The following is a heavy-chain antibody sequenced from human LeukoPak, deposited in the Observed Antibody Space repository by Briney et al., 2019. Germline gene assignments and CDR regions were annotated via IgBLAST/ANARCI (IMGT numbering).Heavy chain of an antibody. CDR2: VSGSGDRT. J-gene: IGHJ4*02. V-gene: IGHV3-23*01. CDR3: AKNLYISSRYLVGD. Sequence: GGSLRLSCAASGFTFSSYGMSWVRQAPGKGLEWVSTVSGSGDRTYYADSVKGRFTISRDNSKNTLYLQMNSLRAEDTAVYFCAKNLYISSRYLVGDWGQGTLVTVSS. CDR1: GFTFSSYG. D-gene: IGHD6-13*01.